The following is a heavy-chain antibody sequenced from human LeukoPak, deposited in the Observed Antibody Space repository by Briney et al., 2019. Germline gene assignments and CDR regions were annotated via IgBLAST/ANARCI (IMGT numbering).Heavy chain of an antibody. CDR3: ARTTEGGYTYDYFYYYYMDV. Sequence: SETLSLTCTVSGGSISSYYWSWIRQPPGKGLEWIGYTYYSGSTNYNPSLKSRVTISVDTSKNQFSLKLSSVTAADTAVYYCARTTEGGYTYDYFYYYYMDVWGKGTTVTISS. J-gene: IGHJ6*03. D-gene: IGHD5-18*01. V-gene: IGHV4-59*01. CDR1: GGSISSYY. CDR2: TYYSGST.